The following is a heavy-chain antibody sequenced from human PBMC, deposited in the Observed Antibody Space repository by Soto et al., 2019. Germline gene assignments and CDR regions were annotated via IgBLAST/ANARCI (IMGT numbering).Heavy chain of an antibody. CDR1: GGTFSSYA. CDR3: ARTFIDSSGYKHHDAFDI. D-gene: IGHD3-22*01. CDR2: IIPIFGTA. V-gene: IGHV1-69*13. J-gene: IGHJ3*02. Sequence: SVKVSCKASGGTFSSYAISWVRQAPGQGLEWMGGIIPIFGTANYAQKFQGRVTITADESTSTAYMELSSLRSEDTAVYYCARTFIDSSGYKHHDAFDIWGQGTMVTVSS.